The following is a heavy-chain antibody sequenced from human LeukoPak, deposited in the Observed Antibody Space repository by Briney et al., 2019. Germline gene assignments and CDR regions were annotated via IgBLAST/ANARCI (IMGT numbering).Heavy chain of an antibody. V-gene: IGHV3-23*01. CDR3: AKRPGRGIYFDY. J-gene: IGHJ4*02. CDR1: GPTFSSYA. Sequence: GRSLRPSCAASGPTFSSYAMSWVRQAPGKGREWVSAISDSGGSTYYADSVKGRFTISRDNSKNTLYLQMNRLRAEDTAVYYCAKRPGRGIYFDYWGQGALVTVSS. D-gene: IGHD3-10*01. CDR2: ISDSGGST.